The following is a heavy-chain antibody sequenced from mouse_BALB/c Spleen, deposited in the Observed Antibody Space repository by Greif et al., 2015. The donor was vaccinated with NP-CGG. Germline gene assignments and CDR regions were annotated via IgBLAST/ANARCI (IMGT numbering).Heavy chain of an antibody. J-gene: IGHJ4*01. D-gene: IGHD2-1*01. Sequence: EVQLQQSGAELVKPGASVKLSCTASGFNIKDTYMHWVKQRPEQGLEWIGRIDPANGNTKYDPKFQGKATITADTSSNTAYLQLSSLTSEDTAVYYCARGDYGNYEGAYYAMDYWGQGTSVTVSS. CDR2: IDPANGNT. V-gene: IGHV14-3*02. CDR3: ARGDYGNYEGAYYAMDY. CDR1: GFNIKDTY.